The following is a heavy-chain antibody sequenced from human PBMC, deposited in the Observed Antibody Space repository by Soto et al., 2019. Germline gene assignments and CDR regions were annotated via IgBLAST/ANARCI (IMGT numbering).Heavy chain of an antibody. CDR1: GFTFSSYG. D-gene: IGHD3-16*02. J-gene: IGHJ4*02. CDR2: IWYDGSNK. CDR3: AREKHDYIWGSYRYLDY. V-gene: IGHV3-33*01. Sequence: QVQLVESGGGVVQPGRSLRLSCAASGFTFSSYGMHWVRQAPGKGLEWVAVIWYDGSNKYYADSVKGRFTISRDNSKNTLYLQMNSLRAEDTAVYYCAREKHDYIWGSYRYLDYWGQGTLVTVSS.